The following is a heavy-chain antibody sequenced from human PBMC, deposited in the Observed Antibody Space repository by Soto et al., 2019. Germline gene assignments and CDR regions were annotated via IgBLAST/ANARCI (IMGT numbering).Heavy chain of an antibody. Sequence: EVQLVESGGGLVQPGGSLRLSCAASGFTFSSYSMNWVRQAPGKGLEWVSYISSSSSTIYYADSVKGRFTSSRDNAKNSLYLQMNSLRDEDTAVYYCARGLYYYDSSGYWGYWGQGPLVTVSS. CDR2: ISSSSSTI. V-gene: IGHV3-48*02. D-gene: IGHD3-22*01. CDR3: ARGLYYYDSSGYWGY. J-gene: IGHJ4*02. CDR1: GFTFSSYS.